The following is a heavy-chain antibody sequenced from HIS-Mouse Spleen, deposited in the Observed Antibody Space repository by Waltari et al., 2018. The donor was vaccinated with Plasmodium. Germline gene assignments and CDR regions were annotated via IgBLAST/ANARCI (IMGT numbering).Heavy chain of an antibody. Sequence: QVQLVQSGAEVKKPGASVKVSCKASGYTFTGYFMTGVRQAPGQGLGWMGWINPNSGGTNYAQRFQGRVTMTRDTSISTAYMELSRLRSDDTAVYYCARDPKQLGSAFDIWGQGTMVTVSS. CDR3: ARDPKQLGSAFDI. D-gene: IGHD7-27*01. CDR2: INPNSGGT. CDR1: GYTFTGYF. V-gene: IGHV1-2*02. J-gene: IGHJ3*02.